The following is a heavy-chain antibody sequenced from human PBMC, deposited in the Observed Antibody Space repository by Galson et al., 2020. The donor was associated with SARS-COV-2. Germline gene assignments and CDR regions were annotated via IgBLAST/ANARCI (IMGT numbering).Heavy chain of an antibody. J-gene: IGHJ4*02. CDR3: ARGAFD. CDR1: GFSVSSNY. D-gene: IGHD3-16*01. CDR2: IYDGGDT. Sequence: TGGSLRLSCAASGFSVSSNYMNWVRQPPGKGLDWVAVIYDGGDTYYADSLKGRFTSSRDTSKNLVYLQMNSLRDEDTAVYYCARGAFDWGQGTLVTVSS. V-gene: IGHV3-66*01.